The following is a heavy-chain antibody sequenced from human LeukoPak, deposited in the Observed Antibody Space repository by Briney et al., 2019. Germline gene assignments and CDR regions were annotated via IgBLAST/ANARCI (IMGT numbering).Heavy chain of an antibody. J-gene: IGHJ3*02. D-gene: IGHD2-2*01. CDR1: GCSISSYQ. CDR2: LYYSGNT. Sequence: SETLSLTCTVSGCSISSYQWSWIRQPPGKGLEWIAYLYYSGNTNYNPSLKSRLTLSVDTSKNQFSLKLNSVIAADTALYYCARHGSTSLHYAFDIWGQETMVTVSS. CDR3: ARHGSTSLHYAFDI. V-gene: IGHV4-59*01.